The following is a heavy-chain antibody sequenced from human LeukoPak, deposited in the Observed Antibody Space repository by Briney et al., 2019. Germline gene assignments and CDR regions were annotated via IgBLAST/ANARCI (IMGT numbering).Heavy chain of an antibody. Sequence: GGSLRLSCAASGFTFSSYAMHWVRQAPGKGLEWVAVISYDGSNKYYADSVKGRFTISRDNSKNTLYLQMNSLRAADTAVYYCARDSAYYGMDVWGQGTTVTVSS. D-gene: IGHD3-10*01. CDR1: GFTFSSYA. CDR2: ISYDGSNK. J-gene: IGHJ6*02. V-gene: IGHV3-30*14. CDR3: ARDSAYYGMDV.